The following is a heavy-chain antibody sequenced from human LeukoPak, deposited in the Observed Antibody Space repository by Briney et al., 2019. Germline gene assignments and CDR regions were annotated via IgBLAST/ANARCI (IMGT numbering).Heavy chain of an antibody. D-gene: IGHD3-3*01. J-gene: IGHJ4*02. Sequence: SETLSLTCTVSGGSISDCHWSWIRQPPGKALEWIGYMYYRGSTNYNPSLESRLTVSLDTSKNHFSLRLSSVTAADTAVYYCARLPRSWSPFESWGQGTLVTVSS. CDR2: MYYRGST. CDR1: GGSISDCH. CDR3: ARLPRSWSPFES. V-gene: IGHV4-59*08.